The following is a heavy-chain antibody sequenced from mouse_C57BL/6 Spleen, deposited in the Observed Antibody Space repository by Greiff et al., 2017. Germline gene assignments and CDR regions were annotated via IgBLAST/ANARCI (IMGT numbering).Heavy chain of an antibody. CDR1: GFTFSDYG. CDR3: ARAYSNYVGDFEV. Sequence: EVKVEESGGGLVKPGGSLKLSCAASGFTFSDYGMHWVRQAPEKGLEWVAYISSGSSTIYYADTVKGRFTISRDNAKNTLFLQMTSLRSEDTAMYYCARAYSNYVGDFEVWGTGTTVTVSS. J-gene: IGHJ1*03. D-gene: IGHD2-5*01. V-gene: IGHV5-17*01. CDR2: ISSGSSTI.